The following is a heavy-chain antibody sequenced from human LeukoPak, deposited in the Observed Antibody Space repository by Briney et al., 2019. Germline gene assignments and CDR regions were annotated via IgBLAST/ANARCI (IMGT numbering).Heavy chain of an antibody. V-gene: IGHV3-23*01. D-gene: IGHD1-1*01. CDR2: ISGSGGST. Sequence: PGGSLRLSCAASGFTFSSYAMSWVRQAPGKGLEWVSAISGSGGSTYYADSVKGRFTISRDNSKNTLYLQMNSLRAEDTAVYYCARGGDWNDVFPIDYWGQGTLVTVSS. CDR3: ARGGDWNDVFPIDY. J-gene: IGHJ4*02. CDR1: GFTFSSYA.